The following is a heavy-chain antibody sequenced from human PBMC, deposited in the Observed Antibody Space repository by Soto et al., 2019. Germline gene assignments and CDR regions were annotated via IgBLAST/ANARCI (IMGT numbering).Heavy chain of an antibody. D-gene: IGHD3-10*01. CDR1: GVTFSSYD. CDR2: IGTAGDA. CDR3: ARAFITGVLDY. Sequence: GGSLRLSCAASGVTFSSYDMHWVRQVTGKGLEWASAIGTAGDAYYPNSAKGRFTISRENAKNSLYLQMNSLRAGDTAVYYCARAFITGVLDYWGQGTLVTVS. V-gene: IGHV3-13*04. J-gene: IGHJ4*02.